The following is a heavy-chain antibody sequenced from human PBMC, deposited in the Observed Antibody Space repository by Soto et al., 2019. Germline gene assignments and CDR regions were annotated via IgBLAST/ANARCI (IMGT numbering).Heavy chain of an antibody. D-gene: IGHD6-6*01. Sequence: SETLSLTCTVSGGSISSSSYYGGWIRQPPGKGLEWIGSIYYSGSTYYNPSLKSRVTIFVDTSKNQFSLKLSSVTAADTAVYYCARLSIAARLGFDPWGQGTLVTVSS. CDR2: IYYSGST. J-gene: IGHJ5*02. CDR1: GGSISSSSYY. CDR3: ARLSIAARLGFDP. V-gene: IGHV4-39*01.